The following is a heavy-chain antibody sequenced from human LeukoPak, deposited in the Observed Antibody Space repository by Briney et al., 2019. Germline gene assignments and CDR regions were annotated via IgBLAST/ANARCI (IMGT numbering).Heavy chain of an antibody. CDR1: GYTFTSYG. J-gene: IGHJ3*02. CDR3: ARDLEQLVPSPHAFDI. D-gene: IGHD6-13*01. V-gene: IGHV1-18*01. CDR2: ISAYNGNT. Sequence: GASVKVSFKASGYTFTSYGISWVRQAPGQGLEWMGWISAYNGNTNYAQKLQGRVTMTTDTSTSTAYMELRSLRSDDTAVYYCARDLEQLVPSPHAFDIWGQGTMVTVSS.